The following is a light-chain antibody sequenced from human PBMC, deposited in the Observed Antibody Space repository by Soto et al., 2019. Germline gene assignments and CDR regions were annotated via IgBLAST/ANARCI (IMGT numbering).Light chain of an antibody. V-gene: IGKV2-28*01. CDR1: QSLRHSNGFDY. Sequence: EIVMTQSPLSLPVTPGEPASISCRSSQSLRHSNGFDYLDWYLQKPGQSPQLLIYLGSNRASGVPDRFSGSGSGTDFTLKISRVEAEDVGVYYCMQALQTPWTFGQGTRWIS. CDR2: LGS. CDR3: MQALQTPWT. J-gene: IGKJ1*01.